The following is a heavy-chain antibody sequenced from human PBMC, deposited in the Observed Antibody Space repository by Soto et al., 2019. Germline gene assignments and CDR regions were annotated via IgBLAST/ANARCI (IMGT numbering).Heavy chain of an antibody. V-gene: IGHV3-30-3*01. D-gene: IGHD7-27*01. CDR2: ISYDGSNK. J-gene: IGHJ6*02. Sequence: GGSLRLSCAASGFTFSSYAMHWVRQAPGKGLEWVAVISYDGSNKYYADSVKGRFTISRDNSKNTLYLQMNSLRAEDTAVYYCARANDGMDVWGQGTTVTVSS. CDR3: ARANDGMDV. CDR1: GFTFSSYA.